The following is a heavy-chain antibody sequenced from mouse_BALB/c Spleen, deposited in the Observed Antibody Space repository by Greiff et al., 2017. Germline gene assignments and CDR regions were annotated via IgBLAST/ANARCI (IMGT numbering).Heavy chain of an antibody. CDR3: ARSDGPNWYFDV. Sequence: VQLQQSGAELVKPGASVKLSCKTSGYTFTSYWIQWVKQRPGQGLGWIGEIFPGTGTTYYNEKFKGKATLTIDTSSSTAYMQLSSLTSEDSAVYFCARSDGPNWYFDVWGAGTTVTVSS. J-gene: IGHJ1*01. D-gene: IGHD2-3*01. CDR2: IFPGTGTT. V-gene: IGHV1S132*01. CDR1: GYTFTSYW.